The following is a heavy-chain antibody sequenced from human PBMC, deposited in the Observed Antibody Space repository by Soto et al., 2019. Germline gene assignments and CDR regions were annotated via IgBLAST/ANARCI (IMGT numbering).Heavy chain of an antibody. V-gene: IGHV1-2*04. CDR2: INPNSGGT. Sequence: ASVKVSCKASGYTFTSYDINWVRQATGQGLEWMGWINPNSGGTNYAQKFQGWVTMTRDTSISTAYMELSRLRSDDTAVYYCARLGNAFDIWGQGTMVTVSS. CDR1: GYTFTSYD. J-gene: IGHJ3*02. D-gene: IGHD7-27*01. CDR3: ARLGNAFDI.